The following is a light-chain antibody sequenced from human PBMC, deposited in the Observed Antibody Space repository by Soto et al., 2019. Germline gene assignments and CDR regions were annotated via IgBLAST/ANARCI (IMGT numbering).Light chain of an antibody. CDR3: QSYDSSLSGAV. CDR2: GNS. J-gene: IGLJ7*01. Sequence: QLVLTQPPSVSGAPGQRVTISCTGSSSNIGAGYDVHWYQQLPGTAPKLLIYGNSNRPSGVPDRFSGSKSGTSPSLAITGLQAEDEADYYCQSYDSSLSGAVFGGGTQLTVL. V-gene: IGLV1-40*01. CDR1: SSNIGAGYD.